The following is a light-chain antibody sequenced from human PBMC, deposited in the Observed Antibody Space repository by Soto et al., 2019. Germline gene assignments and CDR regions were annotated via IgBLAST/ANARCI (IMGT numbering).Light chain of an antibody. CDR2: TAS. CDR3: QQSYTKRIT. J-gene: IGKJ3*01. V-gene: IGKV1-39*01. Sequence: DIQMTQSPSSLSAYVGDRVTITCRASQSISNRLNWYQQQPGKAPKLLIYTASNLQSGVPSRFSGSGSGTDFTLNNNSLQPEYCASYYYQQSYTKRITFRTGTKVDIK. CDR1: QSISNR.